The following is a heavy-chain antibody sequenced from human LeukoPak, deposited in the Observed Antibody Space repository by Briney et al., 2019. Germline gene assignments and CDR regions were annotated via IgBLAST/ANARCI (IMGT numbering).Heavy chain of an antibody. CDR1: GFTFSNYW. J-gene: IGHJ5*02. V-gene: IGHV3-7*01. Sequence: GGSLRLSCAASGFTFSNYWMSWVRQAPGKGLEWVANIKQDGSEKYYVDSVEGRFAISRDNAQNSLYLQMNSLRVEDTTVYYCARWQPGFDPWGQGTLVTVSP. D-gene: IGHD6-13*01. CDR3: ARWQPGFDP. CDR2: IKQDGSEK.